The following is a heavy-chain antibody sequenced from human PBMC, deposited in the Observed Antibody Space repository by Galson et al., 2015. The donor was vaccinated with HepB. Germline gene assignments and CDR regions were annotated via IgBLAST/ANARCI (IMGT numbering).Heavy chain of an antibody. J-gene: IGHJ4*02. Sequence: SLRLSCAASGFTFDDYAMHWVRQAPGKGLEWVSGISWNSGSIGYADSVKGRFTISRDNAKNSLYLQMNSLRAEDTAVYYCASILTAMVSLDYWGQGTLVTVSS. V-gene: IGHV3-9*01. CDR1: GFTFDDYA. CDR3: ASILTAMVSLDY. CDR2: ISWNSGSI. D-gene: IGHD5-18*01.